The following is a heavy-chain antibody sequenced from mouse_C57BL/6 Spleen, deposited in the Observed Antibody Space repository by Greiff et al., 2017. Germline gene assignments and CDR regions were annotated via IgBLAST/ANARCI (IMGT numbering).Heavy chain of an antibody. J-gene: IGHJ3*01. V-gene: IGHV1-42*01. CDR1: GYSFTGYY. CDR3: ARESDYEVPSFAY. CDR2: INPSTGGT. D-gene: IGHD2-4*01. Sequence: EVQLQQSGPELVKPGASVKISCKASGYSFTGYYMNWVKQSPEKSLEWIGEINPSTGGTTYNQKFKAKATLTVDKSSSTAYMQLKSLTSEDSAVYYCARESDYEVPSFAYWGQGTLVTVSA.